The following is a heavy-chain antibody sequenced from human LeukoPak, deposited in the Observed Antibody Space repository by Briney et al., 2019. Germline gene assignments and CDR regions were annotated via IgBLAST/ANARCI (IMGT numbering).Heavy chain of an antibody. CDR2: ISGSGGST. D-gene: IGHD1-26*01. V-gene: IGHV3-23*01. CDR3: AKDHSGSYKRDWFDP. J-gene: IGHJ5*02. Sequence: GGSLRLSCAASGFTFSSYAMSWVRQAPGKGLEWVSAISGSGGSTYYADSVKGRFTISRDNSKNTLYLQMSSLRAEDTAVYYCAKDHSGSYKRDWFDPWGQGTLVTVSS. CDR1: GFTFSSYA.